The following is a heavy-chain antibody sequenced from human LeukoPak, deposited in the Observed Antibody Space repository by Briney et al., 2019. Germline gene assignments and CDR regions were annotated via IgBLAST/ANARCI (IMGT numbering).Heavy chain of an antibody. Sequence: GGSLRLSCAASGFTFSDYDMNWIRQAPGKGLEWVSAISGSGGTTYYADSVKGRFTISRDNSKNTLYLQMNSLRAEDTAVYYCAKYSSSWLFDYWGQGTLVTVSS. CDR3: AKYSSSWLFDY. D-gene: IGHD6-13*01. V-gene: IGHV3-23*01. CDR1: GFTFSDYD. CDR2: ISGSGGTT. J-gene: IGHJ4*02.